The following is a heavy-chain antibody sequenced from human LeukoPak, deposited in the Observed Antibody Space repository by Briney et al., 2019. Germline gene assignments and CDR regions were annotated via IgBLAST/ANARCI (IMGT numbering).Heavy chain of an antibody. Sequence: SETLSLTCTFSGGSISSYYWSWIRQPAGKGLEWIGRVQTSGSTNYNPSLKSRVTISVDTSKNQVSLKLSSVTAADTAVYYCARDLYYYGSGSYPQFDYWGQGTLVTVSS. CDR3: ARDLYYYGSGSYPQFDY. CDR2: VQTSGST. V-gene: IGHV4-4*07. D-gene: IGHD3-10*01. CDR1: GGSISSYY. J-gene: IGHJ4*02.